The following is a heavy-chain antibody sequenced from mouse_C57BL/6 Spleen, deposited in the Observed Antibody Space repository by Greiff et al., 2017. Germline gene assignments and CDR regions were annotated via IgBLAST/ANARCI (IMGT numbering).Heavy chain of an antibody. J-gene: IGHJ2*01. V-gene: IGHV1-66*01. Sequence: QVQLQQSGPELVKPGASVKISCKASGYSFTSYYIHWVKQRPGQGLEWIGWIYPGSGNTKYNEKFKGKATLTVATSSSTAYMQLSSLASEDSAVYYCARTHCYFDYWGQGTTLTVSS. CDR2: IYPGSGNT. CDR1: GYSFTSYY. CDR3: ARTHCYFDY.